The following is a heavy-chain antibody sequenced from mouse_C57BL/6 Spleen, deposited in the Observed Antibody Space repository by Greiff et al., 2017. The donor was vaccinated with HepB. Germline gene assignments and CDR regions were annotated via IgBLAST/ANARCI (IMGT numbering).Heavy chain of an antibody. CDR2: IYPGNSDT. V-gene: IGHV1-5*01. D-gene: IGHD2-1*01. J-gene: IGHJ4*01. CDR3: TRSNGNYRYYYAMDY. Sequence: EVKLQESGTVLARPGASVKMSCKTSGYTFTSYWMHWVKQRPGQGLEWIGAIYPGNSDTSYNQKFKGKAKLTAVTSASTAYMELSSLTNEDSAVYYCTRSNGNYRYYYAMDYWGQGTSVTVSS. CDR1: GYTFTSYW.